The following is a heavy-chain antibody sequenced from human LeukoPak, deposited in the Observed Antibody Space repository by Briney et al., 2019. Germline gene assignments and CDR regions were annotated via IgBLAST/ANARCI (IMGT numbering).Heavy chain of an antibody. J-gene: IGHJ4*02. CDR2: INDSGIT. CDR1: GESFSNYF. D-gene: IGHD2/OR15-2a*01. V-gene: IGHV4-34*01. Sequence: SETLSLTCAVHGESFSNYFWTWIRQALGKGLERIGEINDSGITNYNSSLKSRVTISLDTSKNQFSLKLRSVTAADTAVYYCARGRYCDNKRCYSSWRVFDHWGQGALVIVSS. CDR3: ARGRYCDNKRCYSSWRVFDH.